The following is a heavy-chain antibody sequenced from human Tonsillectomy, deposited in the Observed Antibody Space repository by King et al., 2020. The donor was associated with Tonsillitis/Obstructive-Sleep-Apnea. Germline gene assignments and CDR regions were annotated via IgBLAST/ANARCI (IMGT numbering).Heavy chain of an antibody. CDR1: GGSFSGYY. D-gene: IGHD4-11*01. CDR2: INHRVST. V-gene: IGHV4-34*01. CDR3: ARGPMTTVTTFYYYYYMDV. Sequence: VQLQQWGAGLLKPSETLSLTCAVYGGSFSGYYWSWIRQPPGKGLEWIGEINHRVSTNSNTSLNSRVTISVDTSKNQFSLKLGSVTAADTAVYYCARGPMTTVTTFYYYYYMDVWGKGTTVTVSS. J-gene: IGHJ6*03.